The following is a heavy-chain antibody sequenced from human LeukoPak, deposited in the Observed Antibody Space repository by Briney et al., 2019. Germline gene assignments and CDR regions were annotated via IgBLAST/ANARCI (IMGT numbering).Heavy chain of an antibody. CDR3: AKDLNLRYFDY. V-gene: IGHV3-23*01. J-gene: IGHJ4*02. Sequence: GGSLRLSCAASGFTFSSYGMSWVRQAPGKGLEWVSAISGSGGSTFYADSVKGRFTISRDNSKNTLYLQMNSLRAEDTAVYYCAKDLNLRYFDYWGQGTLVTVSS. D-gene: IGHD1-7*01. CDR1: GFTFSSYG. CDR2: ISGSGGST.